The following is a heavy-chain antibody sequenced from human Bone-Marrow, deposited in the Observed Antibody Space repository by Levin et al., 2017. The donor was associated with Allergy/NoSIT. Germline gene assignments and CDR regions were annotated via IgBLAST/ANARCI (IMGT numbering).Heavy chain of an antibody. CDR2: ISGDADMT. CDR1: GFPFHTSA. Sequence: ETLSLTCTASGFPFHTSAMTWVRQAPGQGLGWVSSISGDADMTSYADSVKGRFTVSRDNSKNMLFLQMDNLRVEDTAVFYGAKGSSGWFQETDSWGQGTLVTVSS. CDR3: AKGSSGWFQETDS. D-gene: IGHD6-19*01. V-gene: IGHV3-23*01. J-gene: IGHJ4*02.